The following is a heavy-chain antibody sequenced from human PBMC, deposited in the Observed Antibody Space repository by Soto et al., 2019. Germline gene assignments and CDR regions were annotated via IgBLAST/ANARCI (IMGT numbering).Heavy chain of an antibody. J-gene: IGHJ4*02. V-gene: IGHV3-74*01. CDR1: GVRFRSYW. CDR3: AREYYGVLTGYYNDY. CDR2: ISSDGSST. D-gene: IGHD3-9*01. Sequence: GGSLRLSCAASGVRFRSYWMHWVRQAPGKGLVWVARISSDGSSTTYADSANGRFTISRDNAANTLYLQMSSLRAEDTAVYYCAREYYGVLTGYYNDYWGQGTLVTVSS.